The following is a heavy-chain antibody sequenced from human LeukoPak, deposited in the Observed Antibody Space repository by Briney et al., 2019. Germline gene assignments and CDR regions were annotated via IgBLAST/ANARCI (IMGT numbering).Heavy chain of an antibody. V-gene: IGHV4-34*01. CDR1: GGSFSGYY. D-gene: IGHD5-12*01. J-gene: IGHJ5*02. CDR2: INHSGST. CDR3: ARGRGGYDSRWFDP. Sequence: PSETLSLTCAVYGGSFSGYYWSWIRQPPGKGLEWIGEINHSGSTNYNPPLKSRVTISVDTSKNQFSLKLSSVTAADTAVYYCARGRGGYDSRWFDPWGQGTLVTVSS.